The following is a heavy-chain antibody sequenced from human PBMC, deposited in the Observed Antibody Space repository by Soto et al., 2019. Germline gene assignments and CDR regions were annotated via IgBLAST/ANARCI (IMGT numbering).Heavy chain of an antibody. J-gene: IGHJ4*02. Sequence: QITLKESGPTLVKPTQTLTLTCTFSGFSLSTNGVGVGWIRQPPGKALEWLALIYWDDSKEYSPSLRSRLTITKDTSKNQVVLTMTNMDAVDTATYYCAHKGGGDRILDFWGQGTLVTVSS. CDR3: AHKGGGDRILDF. V-gene: IGHV2-5*02. D-gene: IGHD3-16*01. CDR2: IYWDDSK. CDR1: GFSLSTNGVG.